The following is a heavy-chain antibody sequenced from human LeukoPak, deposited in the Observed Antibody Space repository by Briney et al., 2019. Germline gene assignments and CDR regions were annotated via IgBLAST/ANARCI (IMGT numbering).Heavy chain of an antibody. D-gene: IGHD1-26*01. Sequence: GGSLRLSCAASGFTFSSYSMNWVRQAPGKGLEWVSSISSSSSYIYYADSVKGQFTISRDNAKKSLYLQMNSLRAEDTAVYYCARAYSESYGLGYYYMDVWGKGTTVTVSS. CDR2: ISSSSSYI. J-gene: IGHJ6*03. CDR3: ARAYSESYGLGYYYMDV. V-gene: IGHV3-21*01. CDR1: GFTFSSYS.